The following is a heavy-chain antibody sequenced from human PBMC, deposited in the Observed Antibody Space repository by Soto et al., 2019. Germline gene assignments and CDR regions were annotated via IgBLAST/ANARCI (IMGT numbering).Heavy chain of an antibody. J-gene: IGHJ4*02. CDR3: AREAPWAVAGSSYFDY. CDR1: GFSFSTYG. CDR2: TSFDGTKK. V-gene: IGHV3-33*01. D-gene: IGHD6-19*01. Sequence: QEQLVQSGGGVVQPGRSLRLSCAASGFSFSTYGIHWVRQAPGKGLEWLAVTSFDGTKKYSSDSVKGRLTVSRDTSNNTVCLRMSSLRVEDTAVYYCAREAPWAVAGSSYFDYWGQGTLVTVSS.